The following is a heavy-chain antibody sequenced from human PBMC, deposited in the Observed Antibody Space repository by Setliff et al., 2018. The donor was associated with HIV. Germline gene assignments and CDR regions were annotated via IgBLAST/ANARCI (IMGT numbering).Heavy chain of an antibody. V-gene: IGHV4-38-2*01. J-gene: IGHJ4*02. CDR2: IYHSGST. D-gene: IGHD5-12*01. CDR1: GYSISSGYY. CDR3: ARMYSGYDWSPAGARTRYFDY. Sequence: PSETLSLTCAVSGYSISSGYYWGWIRQPPGKGLEWIGSIYHSGSTYYTPSLKSRVTISVDTSKNQFSLQLSSVTAADTAVYYCARMYSGYDWSPAGARTRYFDYWGQGTLVTVSS.